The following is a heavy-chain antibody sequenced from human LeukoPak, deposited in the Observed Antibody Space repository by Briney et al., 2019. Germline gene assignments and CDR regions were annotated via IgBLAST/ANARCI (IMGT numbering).Heavy chain of an antibody. Sequence: SETLSLTCTVSGGSISSYYWSWIRQPSGKGLEWIGYIYYSGSTNYNPSLKSRVTISVDTSKNQFSLKLSSVTAADTAVYYCAGSPRYIDPFDYWGQGTLVTVSS. CDR1: GGSISSYY. D-gene: IGHD1-14*01. V-gene: IGHV4-59*01. J-gene: IGHJ4*02. CDR3: AGSPRYIDPFDY. CDR2: IYYSGST.